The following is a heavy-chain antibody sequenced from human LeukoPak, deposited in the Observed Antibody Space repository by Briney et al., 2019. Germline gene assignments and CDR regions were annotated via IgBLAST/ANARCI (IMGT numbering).Heavy chain of an antibody. D-gene: IGHD1-26*01. CDR2: ISPDGGRT. CDR1: GFTFGDYP. Sequence: GGSLRLSXAASGFTFGDYPMHWIRQTPGQGLEWVSLISPDGGRTFQADSVRGRFTISRDNSKNSLYLQMKSLRSEDTALYYCAKDMGGSGRNWASNWFDPWGQGTLVTVSS. CDR3: AKDMGGSGRNWASNWFDP. J-gene: IGHJ5*02. V-gene: IGHV3-43*02.